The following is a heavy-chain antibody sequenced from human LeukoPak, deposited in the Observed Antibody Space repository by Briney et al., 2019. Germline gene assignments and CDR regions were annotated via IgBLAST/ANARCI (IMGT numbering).Heavy chain of an antibody. CDR2: INHSGST. J-gene: IGHJ5*02. D-gene: IGHD6-13*01. V-gene: IGHV4-34*01. CDR1: GGSFSGYY. CDR3: ARGGPSIAAAGQGPYWFDP. Sequence: SETLSLTCAVYGGSFSGYYWSWIRQPPGKGLEWIGEINHSGSTNYNPSLKSRVTISVDTSKNQFSLKLSSVTAADTAVYYCARGGPSIAAAGQGPYWFDPWGQGTLVTVSS.